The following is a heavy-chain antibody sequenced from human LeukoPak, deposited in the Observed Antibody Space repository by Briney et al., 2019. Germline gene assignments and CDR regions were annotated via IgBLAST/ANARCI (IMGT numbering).Heavy chain of an antibody. V-gene: IGHV3-21*01. CDR3: AREGSGSHYNVVLDY. J-gene: IGHJ4*02. CDR1: RFSISSYT. D-gene: IGHD3-10*01. Sequence: GGSLILSCAASRFSISSYTISWVRQAPGKGLEWVSSISDSSSYIYNADSVKGRFTISRDNAKNSLYLQMNSLRAEDTAVYYCAREGSGSHYNVVLDYWGQGTLVTVSS. CDR2: ISDSSSYI.